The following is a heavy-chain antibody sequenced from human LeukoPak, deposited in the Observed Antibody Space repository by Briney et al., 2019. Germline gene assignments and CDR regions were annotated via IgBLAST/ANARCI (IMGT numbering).Heavy chain of an antibody. J-gene: IGHJ4*02. CDR3: ARGEVGDTAMVTLDY. V-gene: IGHV1-18*04. CDR2: ISAYNGNT. Sequence: GASVKVSCKASSYTFTSYGISWVRQAPGQGLEWMGWISAYNGNTNYAQKLQGRVTMTTDTSTSTAYMELRSLRSDDTAVYYCARGEVGDTAMVTLDYWGQGTLVTVSS. D-gene: IGHD5-18*01. CDR1: SYTFTSYG.